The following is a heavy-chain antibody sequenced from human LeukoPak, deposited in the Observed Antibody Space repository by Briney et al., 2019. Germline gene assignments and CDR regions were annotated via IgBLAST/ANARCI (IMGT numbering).Heavy chain of an antibody. V-gene: IGHV1-69*01. CDR2: IIPIFGTA. D-gene: IGHD3-10*01. CDR3: ASLTVRGVISDY. Sequence: SVKVSCKASGGTFSSYAISWVRQAPGQGLEWMGGIIPIFGTANYAQKFQGRVTITADESTSTAYMELSSLRSEDTSVYYCASLTVRGVISDYWGQGTLVTVSS. J-gene: IGHJ4*02. CDR1: GGTFSSYA.